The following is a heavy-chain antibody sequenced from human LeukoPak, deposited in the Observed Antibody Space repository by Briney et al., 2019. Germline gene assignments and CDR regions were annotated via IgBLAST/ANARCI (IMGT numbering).Heavy chain of an antibody. J-gene: IGHJ4*02. CDR1: GLTFRSFW. Sequence: RGSLRLSCAVSGLTFRSFWMSWVRQAPGKGLEWVANINQEGSEKYFVDSVRGRFTITRDNAQNLLHLQMNTLTAEDTAVYYCARERDGRFFDYWGQGTLVTVSS. CDR2: INQEGSEK. CDR3: ARERDGRFFDY. D-gene: IGHD5-24*01. V-gene: IGHV3-7*01.